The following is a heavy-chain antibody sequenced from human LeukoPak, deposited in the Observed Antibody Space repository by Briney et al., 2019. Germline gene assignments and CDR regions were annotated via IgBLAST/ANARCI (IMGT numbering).Heavy chain of an antibody. CDR3: ARDKVTLIS. CDR1: GYTFTSYD. J-gene: IGHJ4*02. CDR2: INPNSGGT. Sequence: ASVKVSCKASGYTFTSYDINWVRQAPGQGLEWMGWINPNSGGTNYAQKFQGRVTMTRDTSISTAYMELSRLRSDDTAVYYCARDKVTLISWGQGTLVTVSS. V-gene: IGHV1-2*02. D-gene: IGHD2-21*02.